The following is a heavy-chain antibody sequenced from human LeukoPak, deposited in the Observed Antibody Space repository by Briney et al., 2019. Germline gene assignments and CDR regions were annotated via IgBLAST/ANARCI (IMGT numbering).Heavy chain of an antibody. V-gene: IGHV1-18*01. CDR3: ARGATKNYDYVWGS. CDR1: GYTFISFG. J-gene: IGHJ4*02. Sequence: ASVKVSCEASGYTFISFGFSWVRQAPGQGLEWMGWVSGYNGDTNYAQKFQGRVTMTTDTSTNTAYMELRSLRSDDTAVYYCARGATKNYDYVWGSWGQGTLVTVSS. D-gene: IGHD3-16*01. CDR2: VSGYNGDT.